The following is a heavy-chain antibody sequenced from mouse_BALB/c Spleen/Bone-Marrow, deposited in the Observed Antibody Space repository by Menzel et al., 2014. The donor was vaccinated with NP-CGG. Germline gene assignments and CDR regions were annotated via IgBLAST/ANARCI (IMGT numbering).Heavy chain of an antibody. J-gene: IGHJ4*01. Sequence: VKLMVSGAELVKPGAPVRLSCKASGYTFTSYWMNWVKQRPGRGLEWIGRIDPSDSETHYNQKFKDKATLTVDKSSSTAYIQLSSLTSEDSAVYYCARALGDGYYYAMDYWGQGTSVTVSS. D-gene: IGHD2-3*01. CDR3: ARALGDGYYYAMDY. V-gene: IGHV1-69*02. CDR2: IDPSDSET. CDR1: GYTFTSYW.